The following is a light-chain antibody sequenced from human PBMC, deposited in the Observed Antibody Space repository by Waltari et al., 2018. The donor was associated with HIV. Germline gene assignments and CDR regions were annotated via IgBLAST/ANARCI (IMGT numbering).Light chain of an antibody. J-gene: IGKJ4*01. Sequence: DIQMTQSPATLSASVGDRVTISCRASQNINRWLAWYQQRPGKPPKFLIYQASNLESGVPSRVRGSGSGTLFTLTINSLQPDDFATYYCQQYHAYPVTFGGGTKVENK. CDR2: QAS. V-gene: IGKV1-5*03. CDR1: QNINRW. CDR3: QQYHAYPVT.